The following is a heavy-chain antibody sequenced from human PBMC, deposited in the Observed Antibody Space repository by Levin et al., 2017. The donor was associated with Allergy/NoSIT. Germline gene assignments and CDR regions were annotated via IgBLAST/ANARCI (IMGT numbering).Heavy chain of an antibody. J-gene: IGHJ4*02. D-gene: IGHD3-10*01. CDR3: ARASHYYGSGSYGPDY. Sequence: GGSLRLSCAASGFTFSDYYMSWIRQAPGKGLEWVSYISSSSSTIYYADSVKGRFTISRDNAKNSVYLQMNSLRADDTAVYYCARASHYYGSGSYGPDYWGQGTLVTVSS. V-gene: IGHV3-11*04. CDR2: ISSSSSTI. CDR1: GFTFSDYY.